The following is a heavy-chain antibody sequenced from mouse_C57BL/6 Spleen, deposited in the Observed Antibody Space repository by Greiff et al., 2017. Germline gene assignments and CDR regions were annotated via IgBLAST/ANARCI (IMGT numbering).Heavy chain of an antibody. Sequence: EVQLQQSGPELVKPGASVKISCKASGYTFTDYYMNWVKQSHGKSLEWIGDINPNNGGTSYNQKFKGKATLTVDKSSSTAYMELRSLTSEDSAVYYCARIYYDLPWFAYWGQGTLVTVSA. CDR3: ARIYYDLPWFAY. CDR2: INPNNGGT. CDR1: GYTFTDYY. D-gene: IGHD2-4*01. V-gene: IGHV1-26*01. J-gene: IGHJ3*01.